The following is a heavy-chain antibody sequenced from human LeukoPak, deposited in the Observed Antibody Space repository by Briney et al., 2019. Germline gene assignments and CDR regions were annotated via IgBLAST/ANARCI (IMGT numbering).Heavy chain of an antibody. V-gene: IGHV3-7*01. Sequence: GGSLRLSCAASGFTFSSYWMSWVRQAPGKGLEWVANIKQDGSEKYYVDSVKGRFTISRDNAKNSLYLQMNSLRAEDTAVYYCARDTRLMVRGVADYYYYGMDVWGQGTTVTVSS. D-gene: IGHD3-10*01. J-gene: IGHJ6*02. CDR2: IKQDGSEK. CDR3: ARDTRLMVRGVADYYYYGMDV. CDR1: GFTFSSYW.